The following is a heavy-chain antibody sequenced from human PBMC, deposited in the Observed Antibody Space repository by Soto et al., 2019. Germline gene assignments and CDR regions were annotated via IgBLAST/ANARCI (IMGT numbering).Heavy chain of an antibody. CDR2: FSGPGGSI. V-gene: IGHV3-9*01. CDR3: AKDPFDY. J-gene: IGHJ4*02. Sequence: SLRLSCEASGFTFSRFAMSWVRQTPVKGLEWVSTFSGPGGSIVYADSVKVRFTISRDNAKNSLYLQMNSLRAEDTALYYCAKDPFDYWGQGTLVTVSS. CDR1: GFTFSRFA.